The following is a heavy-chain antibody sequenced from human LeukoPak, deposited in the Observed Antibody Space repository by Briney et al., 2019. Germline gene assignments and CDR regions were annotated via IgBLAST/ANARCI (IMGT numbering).Heavy chain of an antibody. CDR3: VKGGDYYDSSGYYNVGDS. V-gene: IGHV3-43*02. D-gene: IGHD3-22*01. Sequence: GGSLRLSCAASGFTFHEHAMHWVRQDPGKGLEWVSLISGDGGSTYYADSVSGRFTISRDNSKDSLYLQMNSLRTEDTALYYCVKGGDYYDSSGYYNVGDSWGQGTLVTVSS. J-gene: IGHJ5*01. CDR2: ISGDGGST. CDR1: GFTFHEHA.